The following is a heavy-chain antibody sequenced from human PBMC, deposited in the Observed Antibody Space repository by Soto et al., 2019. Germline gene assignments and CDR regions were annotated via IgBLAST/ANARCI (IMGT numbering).Heavy chain of an antibody. J-gene: IGHJ3*01. CDR1: GYTFTSYG. CDR3: ARVKVPAAILGAFDL. V-gene: IGHV1-18*01. D-gene: IGHD2-2*02. CDR2: INPIKGDT. Sequence: ASVKVSCKASGYTFTSYGISWVRQAPGQGLDWMGWINPIKGDTNSAAIFQDRVTMTTDTSTRTAYMELRSLKSDDTAVYYCARVKVPAAILGAFDLWGQGTLVTVSS.